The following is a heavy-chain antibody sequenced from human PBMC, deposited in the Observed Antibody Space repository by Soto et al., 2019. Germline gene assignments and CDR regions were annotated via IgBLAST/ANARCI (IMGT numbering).Heavy chain of an antibody. CDR3: VRGRYGDY. CDR1: GYGFTTYG. V-gene: IGHV1-18*01. CDR2: ISAHNGNT. J-gene: IGHJ4*02. Sequence: QVHLVQSGAEVKKPGASVKVSCKGSGYGFTTYGITWVRQAPGQGLEWMAWISAHNGNTDYAQNLQGRVTVTRDTSTSTAYMELRSLRSDDTAVYYCVRGRYGDYWSQGALVTVSS. D-gene: IGHD1-1*01.